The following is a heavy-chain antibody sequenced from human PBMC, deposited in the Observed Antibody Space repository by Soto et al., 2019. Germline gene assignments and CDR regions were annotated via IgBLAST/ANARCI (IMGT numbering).Heavy chain of an antibody. D-gene: IGHD3-9*01. CDR1: RFTFSSYG. CDR2: ISYDGSNK. Sequence: QVQLVESGGGVVQPGRSLRLSCAASRFTFSSYGMHWVRQAPGKGLEWVAVISYDGSNKYYADSVKGRFTISRDNSKNTLYLQMNSLRAEDTAVYYCAKTYYDILTGYYSYYGMDVWGQGTTVTVSS. V-gene: IGHV3-30*18. J-gene: IGHJ6*02. CDR3: AKTYYDILTGYYSYYGMDV.